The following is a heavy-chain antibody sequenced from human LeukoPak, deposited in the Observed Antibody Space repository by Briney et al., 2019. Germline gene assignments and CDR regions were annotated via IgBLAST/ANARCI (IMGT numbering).Heavy chain of an antibody. V-gene: IGHV3-33*01. CDR2: IGYDGSNN. CDR3: ARDRMVTYFDY. Sequence: PGGSLRLSCAASGFTFSSYGMHWVRQAPGKGLEWVAVIGYDGSNNYYADSVKGRFTISRDNSKNTLYLKMNSLRAEDTAMYYCARDRMVTYFDYWGQGTLVTVSS. CDR1: GFTFSSYG. J-gene: IGHJ4*02. D-gene: IGHD5-18*01.